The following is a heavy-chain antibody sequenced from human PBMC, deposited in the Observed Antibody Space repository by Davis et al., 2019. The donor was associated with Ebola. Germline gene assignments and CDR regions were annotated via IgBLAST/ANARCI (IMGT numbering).Heavy chain of an antibody. CDR1: GSTFTSYD. CDR2: MNPNSSNT. J-gene: IGHJ4*02. D-gene: IGHD2-21*02. V-gene: IGHV1-8*01. CDR3: ARAYCGGDCYHDY. Sequence: ASVKVSCKASGSTFTSYDINWVRQATGQGLEWMGWMNPNSSNTGYAQKFQGRVTMTRDTSISTAYMGLSRLGSDDTAVYYCARAYCGGDCYHDYWGQGTLVTVSS.